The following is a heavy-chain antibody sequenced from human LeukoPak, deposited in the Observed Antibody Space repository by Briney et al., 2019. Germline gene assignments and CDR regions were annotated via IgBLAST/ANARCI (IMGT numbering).Heavy chain of an antibody. Sequence: SVKVSCKASGYTFTGYYIHWVRQAPGQGPEWMGWINPNNGGTYYVQTFQGRVTMTRDRSISTSYMELSRLRSDDTAVYYCVREALGSGTYYSDYWGQGTLVTISS. CDR2: INPNNGGT. D-gene: IGHD3-10*01. CDR1: GYTFTGYY. V-gene: IGHV1-2*02. CDR3: VREALGSGTYYSDY. J-gene: IGHJ4*02.